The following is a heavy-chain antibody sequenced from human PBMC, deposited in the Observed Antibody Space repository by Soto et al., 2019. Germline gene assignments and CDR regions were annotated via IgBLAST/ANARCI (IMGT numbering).Heavy chain of an antibody. CDR2: ISAYNGNR. CDR1: GYTFTSYG. Sequence: QVQLVQSGAEVKKPGASVKVSCKASGYTFTSYGITRVRQAPGQGLEWMGWISAYNGNRNYAQKLQRRVIITTDTSTRTAYMELRSLRSVDTAVYFCARDFPPVDYWGQGTLVTVSS. CDR3: ARDFPPVDY. V-gene: IGHV1-18*01. J-gene: IGHJ4*02.